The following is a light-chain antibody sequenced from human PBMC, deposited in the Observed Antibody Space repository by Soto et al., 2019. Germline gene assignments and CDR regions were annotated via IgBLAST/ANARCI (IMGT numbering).Light chain of an antibody. CDR1: QTISNW. V-gene: IGKV1-5*03. J-gene: IGKJ1*01. Sequence: IQMTQSPSTLSASLGDIVTITCQASQTISNWLAWYQQKPGKAPKLLIYKASTLESGVPSRFSGSGSGTEFTLTISSLQPEDFATYYCQQYNSYSQTFGQGTKVDI. CDR2: KAS. CDR3: QQYNSYSQT.